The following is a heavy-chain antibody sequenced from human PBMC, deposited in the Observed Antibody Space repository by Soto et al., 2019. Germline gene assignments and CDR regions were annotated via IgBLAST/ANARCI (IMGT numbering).Heavy chain of an antibody. CDR1: GYTFASYD. D-gene: IGHD5-12*01. CDR2: MNPNSGNT. CDR3: AREDSGYDYVY. Sequence: AAVKVSCKASGYTFASYDINWVRQAPGQGLEWMGWMNPNSGNTGYAQSFRGRVTMTRDTSITTAYMELSSLTSEDTTVYYCAREDSGYDYVYWGQGTLVTVSS. V-gene: IGHV1-8*01. J-gene: IGHJ4*02.